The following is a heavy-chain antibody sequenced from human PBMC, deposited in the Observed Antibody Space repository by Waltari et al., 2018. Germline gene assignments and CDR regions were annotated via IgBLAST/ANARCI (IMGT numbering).Heavy chain of an antibody. CDR2: IIPILGIA. V-gene: IGHV1-69*04. D-gene: IGHD6-13*01. CDR3: AKDVEYSSSWYDY. J-gene: IGHJ4*02. Sequence: QVQLVQSGAEVKKPGSSVKVSCKASGGTFSSYAISWVRQAPGQGLEWMGGIIPILGIANYPQKFQGRVTITADESTSTAYMELNSLRAEDTAVYYCAKDVEYSSSWYDYWGQGTLVTVSS. CDR1: GGTFSSYA.